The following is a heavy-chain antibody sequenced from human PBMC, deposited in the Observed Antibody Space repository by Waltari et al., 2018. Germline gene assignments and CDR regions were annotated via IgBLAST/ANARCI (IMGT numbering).Heavy chain of an antibody. Sequence: QVQLVQSGAEVKKPGASVNVSCNASGYTFANFHIHWIRQAPGHGLEWMGKINPSGGSAGYPQKFQGRVTMTRDTSTGTVYMELTSLTSEDKAVYFCARVPPGPYYFDYWGQGTLVTVSS. CDR2: INPSGGSA. CDR1: GYTFANFH. J-gene: IGHJ4*02. V-gene: IGHV1-46*01. CDR3: ARVPPGPYYFDY.